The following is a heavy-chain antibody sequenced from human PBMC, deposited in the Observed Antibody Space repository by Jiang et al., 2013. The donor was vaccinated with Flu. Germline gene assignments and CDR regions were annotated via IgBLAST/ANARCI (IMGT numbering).Heavy chain of an antibody. CDR2: IIPLFGTS. CDR1: GGTFNNFA. J-gene: IGHJ6*02. D-gene: IGHD3-9*01. CDR3: ARAVVLRYFDWTGYGMDV. Sequence: GAEVKKPGSSVKVSCKASGGTFNNFAISWVRQAPGHGLEWMGGIIPLFGTSNYAQKFQGRVTITADASTNTSYMELSSLRSEDTAIYYCARAVVLRYFDWTGYGMDVWGQGTTVTVSS. V-gene: IGHV1-69*01.